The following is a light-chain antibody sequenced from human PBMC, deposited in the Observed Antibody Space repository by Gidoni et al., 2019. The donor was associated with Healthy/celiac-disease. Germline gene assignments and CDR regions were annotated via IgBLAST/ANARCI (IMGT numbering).Light chain of an antibody. J-gene: IGLJ2*01. V-gene: IGLV2-23*01. CDR3: SSYADSTITVL. Sequence: QSALSQPALVSGSPGQSITISCTGTSSDIGSYNLVSWYQQHPGKAPKLMIYEGNKRPSGVSDRFSGSKSVNTASLTISGLQAEDEADYYCSSYADSTITVLFGGGTKLTVL. CDR1: SSDIGSYNL. CDR2: EGN.